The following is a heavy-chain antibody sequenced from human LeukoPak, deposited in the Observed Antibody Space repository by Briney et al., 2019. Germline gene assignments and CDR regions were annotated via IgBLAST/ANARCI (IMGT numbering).Heavy chain of an antibody. D-gene: IGHD5-18*01. V-gene: IGHV1-18*01. CDR1: GYTFTNYG. CDR2: ISAYNGNT. J-gene: IGHJ6*03. Sequence: GASVKVSCKASGYTFTNYGLIWVRQAPGRGLEWMGWISAYNGNTNYAQKLQGRVTMTTDTSTSTAYMELRSLRSDDTAVYYCARVWIQLLYSSPSHMDVWGKGTTVTVSS. CDR3: ARVWIQLLYSSPSHMDV.